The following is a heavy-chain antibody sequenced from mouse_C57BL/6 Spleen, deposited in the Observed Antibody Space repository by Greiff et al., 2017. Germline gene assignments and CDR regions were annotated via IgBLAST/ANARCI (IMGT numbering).Heavy chain of an antibody. CDR2: ISNGGGST. CDR1: GFTFSDYY. V-gene: IGHV5-12*01. D-gene: IGHD3-2*02. J-gene: IGHJ3*01. CDR3: ARHLKQAGSFAY. Sequence: DVMLVESGGGLVQPGGSLKLSCAASGFTFSDYYMYWVRQTPEKRLEWVAYISNGGGSTYYPDTVKGRFTISRDNAKNTLYLQMSRLKSEDTAMYYCARHLKQAGSFAYWGQGTLVTVSA.